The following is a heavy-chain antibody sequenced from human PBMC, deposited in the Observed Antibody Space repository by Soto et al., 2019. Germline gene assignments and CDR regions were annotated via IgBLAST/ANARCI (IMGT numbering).Heavy chain of an antibody. D-gene: IGHD2-2*01. V-gene: IGHV1-69*02. CDR2: NIPSIGRA. CDR3: ARFNVVVPAAMPSPNYYYYYGLDV. CDR1: GGTFSSYT. J-gene: IGHJ6*02. Sequence: SVKVSCKASGGTFSSYTISWVRQAPGQGLEWMVTNIPSIGRANYAQKFHGRVTITADKSTSTAYMELSSLRSEDTAVYYCARFNVVVPAAMPSPNYYYYYGLDVWGQGTTVTVSS.